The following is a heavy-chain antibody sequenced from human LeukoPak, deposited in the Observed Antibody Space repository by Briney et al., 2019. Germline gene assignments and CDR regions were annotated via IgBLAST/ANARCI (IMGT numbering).Heavy chain of an antibody. D-gene: IGHD6-19*01. V-gene: IGHV3-30*18. J-gene: IGHJ4*02. Sequence: GGSLRLSCAASGFTFSSYGMHWVRQAPGKGLEWVAVISYDGSNKYYADSVKGRFTISRDNSKNTLYLQMNSLRAEDTAVYYCAKVGGIAVAASFDYWGQGTLVTVSS. CDR3: AKVGGIAVAASFDY. CDR2: ISYDGSNK. CDR1: GFTFSSYG.